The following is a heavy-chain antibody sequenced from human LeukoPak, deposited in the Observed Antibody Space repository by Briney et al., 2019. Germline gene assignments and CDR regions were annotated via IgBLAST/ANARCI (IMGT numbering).Heavy chain of an antibody. CDR1: GFTFSSYS. D-gene: IGHD3-10*01. V-gene: IGHV3-21*01. Sequence: GGSLRLSCAASGFTFSSYSMNWVRQAPGKGLEWVSSISSSSSYIYYADSVKGRFTISRDNAKNSLYLQMNSLRAEDTAVYYCAKDYYYGSGSYNHFDYWGQGTLVTVSS. CDR3: AKDYYYGSGSYNHFDY. CDR2: ISSSSSYI. J-gene: IGHJ4*02.